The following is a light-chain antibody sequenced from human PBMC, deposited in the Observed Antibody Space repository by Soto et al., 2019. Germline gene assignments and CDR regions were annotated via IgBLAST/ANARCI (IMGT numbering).Light chain of an antibody. CDR3: QQYGSSPT. CDR2: GAS. V-gene: IGKV3-20*01. J-gene: IGKJ2*01. Sequence: EIVLTQSPGTLSLSPGERATLSCRARQSVSSSYLVWYQQKPGQAPRLLIYGASSRATGIPDRFSGSGSGTDFTLTISRLEPEDFAVYYCQQYGSSPTFGQGTKLEIK. CDR1: QSVSSSY.